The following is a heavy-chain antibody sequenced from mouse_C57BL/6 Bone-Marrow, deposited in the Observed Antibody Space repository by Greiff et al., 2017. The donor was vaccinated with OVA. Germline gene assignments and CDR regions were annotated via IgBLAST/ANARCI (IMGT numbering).Heavy chain of an antibody. Sequence: LVESGPELVKPGASVKISCKASGYAYSSSWMNWVKQRPGKGLEWIGRIYPGDGDTNYNGKFKGTATLTADKSSSTAYMQLSSLTSEDSEVYFCARLGDGYYASYFDYWGQGTTLTVSS. CDR1: GYAYSSSW. J-gene: IGHJ2*01. D-gene: IGHD2-3*01. CDR3: ARLGDGYYASYFDY. CDR2: IYPGDGDT. V-gene: IGHV1-82*01.